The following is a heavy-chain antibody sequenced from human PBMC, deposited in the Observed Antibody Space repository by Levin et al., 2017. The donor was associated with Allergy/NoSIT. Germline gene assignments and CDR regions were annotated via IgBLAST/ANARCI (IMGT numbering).Heavy chain of an antibody. CDR2: INTDGSVT. CDR3: ARERVGLGYCNSTSCYGWFDP. D-gene: IGHD2-2*01. CDR1: GFTFSSYW. Sequence: PGGSLRLSCATSGFTFSSYWMHWVRQGPGKGLVWVSRINTDGSVTTYADSVKGRFTISRDNAKSTLYLQVNSLRVDDTAVYYCARERVGLGYCNSTSCYGWFDPWGQGTLVTVSS. V-gene: IGHV3-74*01. J-gene: IGHJ5*02.